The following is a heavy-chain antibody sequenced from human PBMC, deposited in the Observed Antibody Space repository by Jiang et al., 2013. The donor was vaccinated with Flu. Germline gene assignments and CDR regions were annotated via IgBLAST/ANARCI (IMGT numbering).Heavy chain of an antibody. CDR3: AREDPYYYYDMDV. CDR2: IYHSGSP. CDR1: GDSVSSNKW. V-gene: IGHV4-4*02. Sequence: GPGLVKPSGTLSLTCAVSGDSVSSNKWWSWVRQSPGKGLEWIGEIYHSGSPNYNPSLKGRVTMAVDKSKNQVSLELRSVGAADTAVYFCAREDPYYYYDMDVWGKGDHGHRLL. J-gene: IGHJ6*03.